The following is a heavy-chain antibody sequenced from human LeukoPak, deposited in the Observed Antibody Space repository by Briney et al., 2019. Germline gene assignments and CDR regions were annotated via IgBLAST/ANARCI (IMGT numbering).Heavy chain of an antibody. CDR2: ISGDGGST. CDR1: GFTFDDYA. J-gene: IGHJ4*02. D-gene: IGHD2-15*01. V-gene: IGHV3-43*02. Sequence: GGSLRLSCAASGFTFDDYAMQWVRQAPGKGLEWVSLISGDGGSTYYADSVKGRFTISRDNSKNSLYLQMNSLRTADTALYYCAKDMYSSFDYWGQGTLVTVSS. CDR3: AKDMYSSFDY.